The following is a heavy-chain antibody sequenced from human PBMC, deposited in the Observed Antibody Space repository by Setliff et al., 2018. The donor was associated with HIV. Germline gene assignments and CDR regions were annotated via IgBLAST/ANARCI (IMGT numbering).Heavy chain of an antibody. CDR1: GYFFLDSW. CDR2: ISPDDSDT. CDR3: ASGRKKNYDLFSGYYRILGVDFDY. J-gene: IGHJ4*02. D-gene: IGHD3-3*01. Sequence: PGESLKISCKGSGYFFLDSWIGWVRQMPGKGLEWMGIISPDDSDTRYSPSFQGQVTISADKSISTAYLQWSSLKASDTAMYYCASGRKKNYDLFSGYYRILGVDFDYWGQGTLVTVSS. V-gene: IGHV5-51*01.